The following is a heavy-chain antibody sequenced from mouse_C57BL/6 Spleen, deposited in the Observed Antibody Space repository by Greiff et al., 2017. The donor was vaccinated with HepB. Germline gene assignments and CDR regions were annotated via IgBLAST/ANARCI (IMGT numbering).Heavy chain of an antibody. CDR3: ARLGGNSNYAMDY. J-gene: IGHJ4*01. CDR2: IRNKANGYTT. CDR1: GFTFTDYY. Sequence: EVQLVESGGGLVQPGGSLSLSCAASGFTFTDYYMSWVRQPPGKALEWLGFIRNKANGYTTEYSASVKGRFTISRDNSQSILYLQMNALRAEDSATYYCARLGGNSNYAMDYWGQGTSVTVSS. V-gene: IGHV7-3*01. D-gene: IGHD2-1*01.